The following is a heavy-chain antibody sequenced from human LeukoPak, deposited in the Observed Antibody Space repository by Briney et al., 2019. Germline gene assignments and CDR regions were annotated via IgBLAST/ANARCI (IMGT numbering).Heavy chain of an antibody. V-gene: IGHV3-23*01. CDR3: AKVLSSTPDYYDSSGYYYYFDY. CDR1: GFTFSSYA. Sequence: ESGGSLRLSCAASGFTFSSYAMSWVRQAPGKGLEWVSAISGSGGSTYYADSVKGRFTISRDNSKNTLYLQMNSLRAEDMAVYYCAKVLSSTPDYYDSSGYYYYFDYWGQGTLVTVSS. D-gene: IGHD3-22*01. J-gene: IGHJ4*02. CDR2: ISGSGGST.